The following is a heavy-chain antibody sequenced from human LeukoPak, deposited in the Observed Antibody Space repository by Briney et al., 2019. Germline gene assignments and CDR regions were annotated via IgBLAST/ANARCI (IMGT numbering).Heavy chain of an antibody. CDR3: ARDPPIIADTATGFDY. V-gene: IGHV1-24*01. D-gene: IGHD5-18*01. CDR2: FDPEDGET. J-gene: IGHJ4*02. Sequence: RASVKVSCKVSGYTLTELSMHWVRQAPGKGLEWMGGFDPEDGETIYAQKFQGRVTMTEDTSTDTAYMELSSLRSDDTAVYYCARDPPIIADTATGFDYWGQGTLVTVSS. CDR1: GYTLTELS.